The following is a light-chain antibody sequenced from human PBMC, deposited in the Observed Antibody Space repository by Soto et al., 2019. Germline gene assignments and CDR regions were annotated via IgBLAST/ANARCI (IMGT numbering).Light chain of an antibody. CDR1: SSDVGGYNY. V-gene: IGLV2-14*01. J-gene: IGLJ1*01. CDR2: EVS. CDR3: SSYTSDSTPFV. Sequence: QSALTQPASVSGSPGQSITISCTGTSSDVGGYNYVSWYQHHPGKAPKLMIYEVSYRPSGVSNRFSGSKSGNTASLTISGLQAEDEADYYCSSYTSDSTPFVFGTGTKVTVL.